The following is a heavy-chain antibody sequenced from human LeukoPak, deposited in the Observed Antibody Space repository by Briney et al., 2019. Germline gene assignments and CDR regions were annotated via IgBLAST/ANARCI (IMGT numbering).Heavy chain of an antibody. CDR2: ISYDGSNK. CDR1: GFTFSSYA. Sequence: GGSLRLSCAASGFTFSSYAMHWVRQAPGKGLEWVAVISYDGSNKYYADSVKGRFTISRDNSKNTLYLQMNSLRAEDTAVYYCAKAGYYYDSSGDYYYYGMDVWGQGTTVTVSS. V-gene: IGHV3-30*04. J-gene: IGHJ6*02. D-gene: IGHD3-22*01. CDR3: AKAGYYYDSSGDYYYYGMDV.